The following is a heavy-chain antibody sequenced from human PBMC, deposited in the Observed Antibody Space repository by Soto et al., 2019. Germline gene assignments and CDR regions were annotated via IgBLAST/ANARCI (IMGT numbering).Heavy chain of an antibody. Sequence: GGSLRLSCAASGFTFSSYAMHWVRQAPGKGLEWVAVISYDGSNKYYADSVKGRFTISRDNSKNTLYLQMNSLRAEDTAVYYCARDYYRFNSGYGFSIAVWGQGTTVTVSS. J-gene: IGHJ6*02. V-gene: IGHV3-30-3*01. D-gene: IGHD5-12*01. CDR3: ARDYYRFNSGYGFSIAV. CDR1: GFTFSSYA. CDR2: ISYDGSNK.